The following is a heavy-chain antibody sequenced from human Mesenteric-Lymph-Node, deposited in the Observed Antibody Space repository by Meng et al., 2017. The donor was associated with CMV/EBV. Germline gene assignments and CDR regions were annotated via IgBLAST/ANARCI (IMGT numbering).Heavy chain of an antibody. V-gene: IGHV3-21*01. J-gene: IGHJ6*02. Sequence: GGSLRLSCAASGFTFSSYSMNWVRQAPGKGLEWVSSISSSSYYIYNADSVKGRFTISRDNAKNSLYLQMNSLTAEDTAVYYCATVRFKKSVIKGGMDVWGQGTAVTVSS. CDR2: ISSSSYYI. CDR3: ATVRFKKSVIKGGMDV. D-gene: IGHD5/OR15-5a*01. CDR1: GFTFSSYS.